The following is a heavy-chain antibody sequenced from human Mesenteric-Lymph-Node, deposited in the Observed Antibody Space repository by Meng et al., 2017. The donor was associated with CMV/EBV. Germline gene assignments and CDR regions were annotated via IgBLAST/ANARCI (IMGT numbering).Heavy chain of an antibody. J-gene: IGHJ4*02. Sequence: GESLKISCAASGFTFSSYSMNWVRQAPGKGLEWVSGIYSSGSTYYADSVEGRFTISRDNSKNTLYLQMDSLRAEDTAVYYCARGMYYYDSSGYYRYYFDYWGQGTLVTVSS. D-gene: IGHD3-22*01. V-gene: IGHV3-53*01. CDR1: GFTFSSYS. CDR3: ARGMYYYDSSGYYRYYFDY. CDR2: IYSSGST.